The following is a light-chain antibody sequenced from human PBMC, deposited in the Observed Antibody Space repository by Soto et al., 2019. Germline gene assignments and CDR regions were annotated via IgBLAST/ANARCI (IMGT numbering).Light chain of an antibody. CDR2: GAS. Sequence: EVVMTQSPATLSVSPGERATLSCRASHSVSSDLAWYQQKPGQAPRLLIYGASTRAIGIPATFSGRGSGTEFTLTISSLQSEDFAVYYCQQYNNWPPTFGQGTRREIK. J-gene: IGKJ5*01. V-gene: IGKV3-15*01. CDR3: QQYNNWPPT. CDR1: HSVSSD.